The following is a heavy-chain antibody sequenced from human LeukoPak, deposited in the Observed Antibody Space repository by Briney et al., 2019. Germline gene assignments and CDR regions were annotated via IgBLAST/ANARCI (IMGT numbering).Heavy chain of an antibody. CDR2: IYSGGST. V-gene: IGHV3-66*01. CDR1: GFTVSSNY. Sequence: GSLRLSCAASGFTVSSNYMSWVRQAPGKGLEWASVIYSGGSTYYADSVKGRFTISRDNSKNTLYLQMNSLRAEDTAVYYCASGAYYYDSSGYSGAFDIWGQGTMVTVSS. J-gene: IGHJ3*02. CDR3: ASGAYYYDSSGYSGAFDI. D-gene: IGHD3-22*01.